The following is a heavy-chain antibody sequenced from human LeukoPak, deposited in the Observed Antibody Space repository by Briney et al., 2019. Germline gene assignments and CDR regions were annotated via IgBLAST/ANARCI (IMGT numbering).Heavy chain of an antibody. Sequence: GGSLRLSCAASGFTFSSYAMSWVRQAPGKGLEWVSAISGTGNSPYYADSVKGRFTISRDNSKNTLYLQMNSLRAEDTAVYYRAKGMPATPLDYWGQGTLVTVSS. CDR2: ISGTGNSP. D-gene: IGHD2-15*01. V-gene: IGHV3-23*01. J-gene: IGHJ4*02. CDR3: AKGMPATPLDY. CDR1: GFTFSSYA.